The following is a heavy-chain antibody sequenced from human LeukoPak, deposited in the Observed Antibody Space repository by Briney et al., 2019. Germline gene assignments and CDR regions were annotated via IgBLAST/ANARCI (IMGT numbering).Heavy chain of an antibody. D-gene: IGHD1-26*01. CDR1: GFTFSSYA. V-gene: IGHV3-23*01. J-gene: IGHJ6*02. CDR2: ISGSGGST. CDR3: AKDIVPNDRGYYYYGIDV. Sequence: AGGSLRLSCAASGFTFSSYATSWVRQAPGEGLEWVSAISGSGGSTYYADSVKGRFTISRDNSKNTLYLQMNSLRAEDTAVYYCAKDIVPNDRGYYYYGIDVWGQQTTVTVSS.